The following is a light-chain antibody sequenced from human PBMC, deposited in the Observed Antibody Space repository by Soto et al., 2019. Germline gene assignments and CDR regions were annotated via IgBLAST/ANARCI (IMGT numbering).Light chain of an antibody. J-gene: IGKJ1*01. V-gene: IGKV3-15*01. CDR2: GAS. CDR1: QSVSSN. Sequence: EMVMTQSPSTLSVSPWERSTLSFMAIQSVSSNLAWYQQKPGQTPRLLIYGASNRATGIPARFSGSGSGTEFTLTISSLQSEDSAVYYCQQYNNGLSWTFGQGTKVDIK. CDR3: QQYNNGLSWT.